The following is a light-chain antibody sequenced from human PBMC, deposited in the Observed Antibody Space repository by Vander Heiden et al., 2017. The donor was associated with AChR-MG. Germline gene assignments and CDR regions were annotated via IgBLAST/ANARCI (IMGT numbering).Light chain of an antibody. CDR3: QQDNSQGT. V-gene: IGKV1-5*01. CDR1: QSISSW. CDR2: DAS. J-gene: IGKJ1*01. Sequence: DIQMTQSPSTLSASVGDRVTITCRASQSISSWLAWYQQKPGKAPKLLIYDASRLESGVPSRFSGSGSGTEFTLTISSLQPDDFANYYCQQDNSQGTFGQGTKVEIK.